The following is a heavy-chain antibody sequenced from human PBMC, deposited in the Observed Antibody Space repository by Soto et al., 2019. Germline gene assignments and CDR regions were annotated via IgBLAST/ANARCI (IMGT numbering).Heavy chain of an antibody. J-gene: IGHJ6*02. V-gene: IGHV1-2*02. D-gene: IGHD4-4*01. CDR3: ARVYYSWNYYYRMDV. CDR1: GYTFTGYY. CDR2: INPNSGGT. Sequence: GASVKVSCKASGYTFTGYYMHWVRQAPGQGLEWMGWINPNSGGTNYAQKFQGRVTMTRDTSISTAYMELSRLRSDDTAVYYCARVYYSWNYYYRMDVWGQGTTVTVSS.